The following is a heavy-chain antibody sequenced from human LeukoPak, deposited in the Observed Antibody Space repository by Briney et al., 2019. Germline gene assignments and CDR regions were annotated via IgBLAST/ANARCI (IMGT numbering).Heavy chain of an antibody. D-gene: IGHD2-21*02. CDR3: ARDQNIVVVTARFDY. J-gene: IGHJ4*02. V-gene: IGHV3-11*04. CDR1: GFTFSDYY. CDR2: ISSSGSTI. Sequence: GGSLRLSCAASGFTFSDYYMSWIRQAPGKGLEWVSYISSSGSTIYYADSVKGRFTISRDNAKNSLYLQMNSLRAEDTAVYHCARDQNIVVVTARFDYWGQGTLVTVSS.